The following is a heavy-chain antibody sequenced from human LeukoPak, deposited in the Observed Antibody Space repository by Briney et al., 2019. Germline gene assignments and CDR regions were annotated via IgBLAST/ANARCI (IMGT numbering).Heavy chain of an antibody. D-gene: IGHD4-23*01. CDR3: TRVDSLYGGNLAAAFDI. CDR1: GYTFTSYG. Sequence: ASVKVSCKASGYTFTSYGISWVRQAPGQGLEWMGWISAYNGNTNYDQKFQGRVTMSTDTSTSTAYMELRSLRSDDTALYYCTRVDSLYGGNLAAAFDIWGQGTMVTVSS. CDR2: ISAYNGNT. V-gene: IGHV1-18*01. J-gene: IGHJ3*02.